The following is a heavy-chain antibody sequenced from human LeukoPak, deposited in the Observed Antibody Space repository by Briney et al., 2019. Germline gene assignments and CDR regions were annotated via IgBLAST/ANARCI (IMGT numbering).Heavy chain of an antibody. CDR1: GGSISSGGYY. CDR3: ASIHQVRGTDTFDI. V-gene: IGHV4-31*03. J-gene: IGHJ3*02. CDR2: ISSSGST. D-gene: IGHD3-10*01. Sequence: SQTLSLTCTVSGGSISSGGYYWSWIRQHPGKGLEWIGYISSSGSTYYNPSPKSRVTISVDTSKNQFSLNLSSVTAADTAVYYCASIHQVRGTDTFDIWGQGTMVTVSS.